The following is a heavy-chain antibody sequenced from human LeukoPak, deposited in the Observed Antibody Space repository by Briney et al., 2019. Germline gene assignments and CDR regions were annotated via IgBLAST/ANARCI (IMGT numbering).Heavy chain of an antibody. CDR3: AKDLDGYNLVVSSSGDY. V-gene: IGHV3-30*02. J-gene: IGHJ4*02. D-gene: IGHD5-24*01. CDR2: IRYDGSNK. CDR1: GFTFSSYG. Sequence: PGGSLRLSCAASGFTFSSYGMHWVRQAPGKGLEWVAFIRYDGSNKYYADSVKGRSTISRDNSKNTLYLQMNSLRAEDTAVYYCAKDLDGYNLVVSSSGDYWGQGTLVTVSS.